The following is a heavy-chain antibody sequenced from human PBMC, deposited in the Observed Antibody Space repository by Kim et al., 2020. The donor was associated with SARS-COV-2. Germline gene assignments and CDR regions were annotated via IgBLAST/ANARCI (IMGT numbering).Heavy chain of an antibody. V-gene: IGHV3-21*01. J-gene: IGHJ4*02. D-gene: IGHD5-18*01. Sequence: SYIYYADAVKDRFTIARDNAKNSLYLQMNSLRAEDTAVYYCARADTTCDYWGQGTLVTVSS. CDR3: ARADTTCDY. CDR2: SYI.